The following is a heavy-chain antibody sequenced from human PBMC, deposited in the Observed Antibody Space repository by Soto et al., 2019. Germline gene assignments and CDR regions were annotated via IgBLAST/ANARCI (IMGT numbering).Heavy chain of an antibody. CDR2: ISGSGGST. CDR3: AKANYPRDYYYGMDV. J-gene: IGHJ6*02. CDR1: GFTFRSYA. D-gene: IGHD1-7*01. Sequence: GGSLRLSCAASGFTFRSYAMSWVRQAPGKGLEWVSAISGSGGSTYYADSVKGRFTISRDNSKNTLYLQMNSLRAEDTAVYYCAKANYPRDYYYGMDVWGQGTTVTVSS. V-gene: IGHV3-23*01.